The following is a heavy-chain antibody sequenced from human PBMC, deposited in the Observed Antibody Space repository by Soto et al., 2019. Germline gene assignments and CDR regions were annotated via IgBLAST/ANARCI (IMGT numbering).Heavy chain of an antibody. V-gene: IGHV3-74*01. Sequence: GGSLRLSCAASGFTFSSYWMHWVRQAPGKGLAWVSRINSDGSSTSYADSVKGRFTISRDNAKNTLYLQMNSLRAEDTAVYYCARDFGTAMVRFDYWGQGTLVTVSS. J-gene: IGHJ4*02. CDR2: INSDGSST. D-gene: IGHD5-18*01. CDR3: ARDFGTAMVRFDY. CDR1: GFTFSSYW.